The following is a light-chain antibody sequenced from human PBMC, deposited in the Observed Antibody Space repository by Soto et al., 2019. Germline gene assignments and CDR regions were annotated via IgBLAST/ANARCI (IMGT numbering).Light chain of an antibody. Sequence: DVVLNQSPLALPVTLGQPASISCRSSQSLVYSDGNTYLNWFHQRPGQSPRRLIYRVSNRDSGVPDRFGGSGSGTEFTLTISRVEDEDVGAYYCMQGTLRPPSTVGPGTKGDIK. CDR1: QSLVYSDGNTY. V-gene: IGKV2-30*01. J-gene: IGKJ3*01. CDR2: RVS. CDR3: MQGTLRPPST.